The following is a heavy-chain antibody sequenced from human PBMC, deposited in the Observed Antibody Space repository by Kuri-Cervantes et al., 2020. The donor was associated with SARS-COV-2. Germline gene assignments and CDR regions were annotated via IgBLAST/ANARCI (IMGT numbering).Heavy chain of an antibody. V-gene: IGHV4-39*02. Sequence: SQTLSLTCAVSGVSVSGGTYYWGWIRQPPGKGLEWIGSIYYSGSTYYNPSLKSRVTISVDTSKNQFSLKLSSVTAADTAVYYCARDPNYYDSSGYYYFDYWGQGTLVTVSS. CDR2: IYYSGST. J-gene: IGHJ4*02. CDR1: GVSVSGGTYY. CDR3: ARDPNYYDSSGYYYFDY. D-gene: IGHD3-22*01.